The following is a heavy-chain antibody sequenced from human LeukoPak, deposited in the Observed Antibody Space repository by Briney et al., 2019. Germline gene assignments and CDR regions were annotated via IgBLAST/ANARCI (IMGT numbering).Heavy chain of an antibody. CDR2: ISYDGSNK. V-gene: IGHV3-30*04. J-gene: IGHJ6*03. Sequence: GGSLRLSCAASGFTFSSYAMHWVRQAPGKGLEWVAVISYDGSNKYYADSVKGRFTISRDNSKNTLYLQMNSLRAEDTAVYYCARDKEVTGGYYYYYMDVWGKGTTVTVSS. D-gene: IGHD7-27*01. CDR3: ARDKEVTGGYYYYYMDV. CDR1: GFTFSSYA.